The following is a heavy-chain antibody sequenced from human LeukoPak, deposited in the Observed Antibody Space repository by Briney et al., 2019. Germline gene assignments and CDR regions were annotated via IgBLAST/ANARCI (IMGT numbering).Heavy chain of an antibody. Sequence: SQTLSLTCAVSGGSISSGGYSWSWVRQPPGKGLEWIGYIYYSGSTNYNPSLKSRVTISVDTSKNQFSLKLSSVTAADTAVYYCARTSPFYSPLISFDYWGQGTLVTVSS. J-gene: IGHJ4*02. V-gene: IGHV4-30-4*07. D-gene: IGHD2-21*01. CDR2: IYYSGST. CDR3: ARTSPFYSPLISFDY. CDR1: GGSISSGGYS.